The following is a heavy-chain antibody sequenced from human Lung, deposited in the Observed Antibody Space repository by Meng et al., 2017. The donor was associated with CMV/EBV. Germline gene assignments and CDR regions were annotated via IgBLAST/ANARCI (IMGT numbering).Heavy chain of an antibody. CDR1: GGSFSGYY. D-gene: IGHD4-23*01. Sequence: SETLSLTCAVYGGSFSGYYWSWIRQPPGKGLEWIGEINHSGSTNYNPSLKSRVTISVDTSKNQFSLKLSSVTAADTDVYYCASDYGGNSALYWGQGTLVTVSS. CDR2: INHSGST. J-gene: IGHJ4*02. V-gene: IGHV4-34*01. CDR3: ASDYGGNSALY.